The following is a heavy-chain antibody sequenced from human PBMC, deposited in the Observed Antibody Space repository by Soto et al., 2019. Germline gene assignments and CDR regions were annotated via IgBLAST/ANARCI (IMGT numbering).Heavy chain of an antibody. CDR3: AREVLRNGTSCYYCGMDV. V-gene: IGHV1-18*01. D-gene: IGHD2-2*01. CDR1: GYTFTSYG. J-gene: IGHJ6*02. CDR2: ISAYNGNT. Sequence: QVQLVQSGAEVKKPGASVKVSCKASGYTFTSYGIIWVRQAPGQGLEWMGWISAYNGNTNYAQKLQGRVTMTTDTSTSTAYMELRGLGSDDAAVYYCAREVLRNGTSCYYCGMDVWGQGTTVTVSS.